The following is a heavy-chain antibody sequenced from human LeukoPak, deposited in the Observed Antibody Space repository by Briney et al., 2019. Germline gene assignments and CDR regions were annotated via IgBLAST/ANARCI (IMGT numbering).Heavy chain of an antibody. CDR2: IYHSGSP. CDR1: GGSISSNNW. J-gene: IGHJ4*02. V-gene: IGHV4-4*02. Sequence: SETLSLTCAVSGGSISSNNWWGWVRQPPGKGLEWIGEIYHSGSPNYNPSLKSRVTISVDKSRNHFSLNLSSVTASDTAVYYCARVNINNWHSCDYWGQGTLVTVSS. D-gene: IGHD1-1*01. CDR3: ARVNINNWHSCDY.